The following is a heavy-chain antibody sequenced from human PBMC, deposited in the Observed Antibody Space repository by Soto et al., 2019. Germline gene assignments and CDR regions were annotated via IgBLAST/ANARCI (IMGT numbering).Heavy chain of an antibody. Sequence: QAQLVQSGAEVKKPGASVQVSCTASGLTFTTNYIHWVRQAPVQGPEWMGMINPGTGSTTYAAKLQGRVALTRDASTSTVYMELRSLTSEDTAVYFCTRDFCTGTSCYLGYFEHWGQGTLVTVSS. CDR2: INPGTGST. V-gene: IGHV1-46*03. CDR3: TRDFCTGTSCYLGYFEH. D-gene: IGHD2-2*01. J-gene: IGHJ1*01. CDR1: GLTFTTNY.